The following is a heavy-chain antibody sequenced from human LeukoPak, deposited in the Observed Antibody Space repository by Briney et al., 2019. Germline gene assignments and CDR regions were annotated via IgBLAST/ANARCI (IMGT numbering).Heavy chain of an antibody. D-gene: IGHD3-9*01. Sequence: ASVKVSCKASGGTFSSYAISWVRQAPGQGLEWMGGIIPIFGTANYAQKFQGRVTITADKSASTAYMELSSLRSEDTAVYYCARPNSYDILTGYWTENWFDPWGQGTLVTVSS. CDR2: IIPIFGTA. V-gene: IGHV1-69*06. J-gene: IGHJ5*02. CDR1: GGTFSSYA. CDR3: ARPNSYDILTGYWTENWFDP.